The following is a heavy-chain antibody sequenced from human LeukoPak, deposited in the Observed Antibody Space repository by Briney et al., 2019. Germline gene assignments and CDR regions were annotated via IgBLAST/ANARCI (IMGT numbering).Heavy chain of an antibody. D-gene: IGHD6-25*01. Sequence: PGGSLRLSCAASGFTFSSHWLHWVRQVPGKGLVWVSRINSDGDSTTYADSVKGRFTISRDNAKNTVYLQMNSLRAEDTAVYYCARSAPAGFSYYSYYMDVWGKGTTVTISS. CDR1: GFTFSSHW. V-gene: IGHV3-74*03. CDR3: ARSAPAGFSYYSYYMDV. CDR2: INSDGDST. J-gene: IGHJ6*03.